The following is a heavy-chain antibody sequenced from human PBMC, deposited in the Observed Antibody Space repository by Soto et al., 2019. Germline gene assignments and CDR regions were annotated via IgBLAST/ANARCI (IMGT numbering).Heavy chain of an antibody. CDR1: GGSISSSSYY. CDR3: SRLNRAAACKY. CDR2: IYYSGST. Sequence: QLQLQESGPGLVKPSETLSLTCTVSGGSISSSSYYWVWIRQPPGKGLEWIGSIYYSGSTYYTPSLNSRVNISGDTSNNQCSLKLRSVTAADPAVYYCSRLNRAAACKYWGQGTLVTVSS. V-gene: IGHV4-39*01. J-gene: IGHJ4*02. D-gene: IGHD6-13*01.